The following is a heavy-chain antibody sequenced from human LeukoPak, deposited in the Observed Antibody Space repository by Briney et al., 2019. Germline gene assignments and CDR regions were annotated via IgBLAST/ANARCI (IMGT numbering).Heavy chain of an antibody. CDR3: TSTYYDFWSGLIDY. Sequence: PGGSLKLSCAASGFTFSGSAMHWVRQASGKGLEWVGRIRSKANSYATAYAASVEGRFTISRDDSKNTAYLQMNSLKTEDTAVYYCTSTYYDFWSGLIDYWGQGTLVTVSS. CDR2: IRSKANSYAT. D-gene: IGHD3-3*01. V-gene: IGHV3-73*01. CDR1: GFTFSGSA. J-gene: IGHJ4*02.